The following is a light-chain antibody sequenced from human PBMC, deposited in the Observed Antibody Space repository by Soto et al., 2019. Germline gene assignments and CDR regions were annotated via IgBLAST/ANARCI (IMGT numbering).Light chain of an antibody. Sequence: EIVMTPSPATLSVSPVERATLSCRTSQSVSSNLAWYQQKPGQAPRLLIYGASTRATGIPARFSGSGSGTEFTLTISSLQSEDFALYYCQHYAGGSRITFGQGTRLEIK. CDR3: QHYAGGSRIT. CDR2: GAS. CDR1: QSVSSN. J-gene: IGKJ5*01. V-gene: IGKV3-15*01.